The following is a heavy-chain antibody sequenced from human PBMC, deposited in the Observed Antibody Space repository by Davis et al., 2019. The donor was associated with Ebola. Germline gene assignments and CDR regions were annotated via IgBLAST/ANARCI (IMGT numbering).Heavy chain of an antibody. J-gene: IGHJ6*02. Sequence: KVSCKGSGYSSTSYWIGWVRQMPGQGLEWMGIIYPGDSDTRYSPSFQGQVTISADTSTSTAYLQWSSLKASDTAMYYCARSDDRSYYYYYGMDVWGQGTTVTVSS. CDR2: IYPGDSDT. V-gene: IGHV5-51*01. CDR3: ARSDDRSYYYYYGMDV. CDR1: GYSSTSYW. D-gene: IGHD1-1*01.